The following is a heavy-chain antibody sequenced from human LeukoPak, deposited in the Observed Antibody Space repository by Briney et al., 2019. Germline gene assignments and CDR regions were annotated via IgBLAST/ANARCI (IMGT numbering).Heavy chain of an antibody. CDR2: INPNSGGT. J-gene: IGHJ4*02. CDR3: ARADPWQLYFDY. Sequence: ASVKGSCKASGYTFTGYYMHWVRQAPGQGLEWMGWINPNSGGTNYAQKFQGWVTMTRDTSISTAYMELSRLRSDDTAVYYCARADPWQLYFDYWGQGTLVTVSS. CDR1: GYTFTGYY. D-gene: IGHD6-13*01. V-gene: IGHV1-2*04.